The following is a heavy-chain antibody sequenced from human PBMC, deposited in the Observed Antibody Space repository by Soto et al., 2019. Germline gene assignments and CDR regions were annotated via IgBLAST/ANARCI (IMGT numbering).Heavy chain of an antibody. CDR1: GFTFSKYG. V-gene: IGHV3-30*18. D-gene: IGHD5-18*01. CDR3: AKDVASSDTFTYYCGMDV. Sequence: QVQLVESGGGVVQPGRSLRLSCAASGFTFSKYGMLWVRQAPGKGLEWVAVISYDGSNKFYADSVKGRFTISRDNSKNTLYLQMNSLRAEDTSVYYCAKDVASSDTFTYYCGMDVWGLGTTVTVSS. J-gene: IGHJ6*02. CDR2: ISYDGSNK.